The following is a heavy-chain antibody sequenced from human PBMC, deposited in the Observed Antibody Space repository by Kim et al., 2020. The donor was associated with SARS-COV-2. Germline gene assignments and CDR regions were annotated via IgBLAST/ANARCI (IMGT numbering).Heavy chain of an antibody. V-gene: IGHV3-30*01. J-gene: IGHJ5*02. CDR3: AREDFWSGYYLSGGYNWFDP. D-gene: IGHD3-3*01. Sequence: RFTISRDNSKNTLYLQMNSLRAEDTAVYYCAREDFWSGYYLSGGYNWFDPWGQGTLVTVSS.